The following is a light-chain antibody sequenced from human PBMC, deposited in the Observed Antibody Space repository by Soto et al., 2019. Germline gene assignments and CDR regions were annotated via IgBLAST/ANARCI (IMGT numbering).Light chain of an antibody. CDR1: SSNIGSNS. J-gene: IGLJ2*01. Sequence: QSVLTQPPSASGTPGQRVTISCSGSSSNIGSNSVNWYQQVPGTAPKLLIYSNNQRPSGVPDRFSASKSGTSASLAISGLQSEDEADYYCAAWDDSLNGLVFGGGTKLTVL. CDR3: AAWDDSLNGLV. CDR2: SNN. V-gene: IGLV1-44*01.